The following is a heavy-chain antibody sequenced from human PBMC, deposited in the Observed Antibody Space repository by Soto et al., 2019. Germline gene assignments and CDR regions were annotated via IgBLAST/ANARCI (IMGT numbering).Heavy chain of an antibody. CDR2: IIPIFGTA. V-gene: IGHV1-69*13. Sequence: GASVKVSCKASGGTFSSYAISWVREAPGQGLEWMGGIIPIFGTANYARKFQGRVTITADESTSTAYMELSSLRSEDTAVYYCAREDRRLFMITFGGVIPKGAPEMFDYWGQGTLVTVSS. CDR3: AREDRRLFMITFGGVIPKGAPEMFDY. CDR1: GGTFSSYA. J-gene: IGHJ4*02. D-gene: IGHD3-16*02.